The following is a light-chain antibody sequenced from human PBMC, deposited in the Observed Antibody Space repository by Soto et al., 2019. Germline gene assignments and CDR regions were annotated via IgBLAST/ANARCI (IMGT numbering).Light chain of an antibody. CDR2: GVT. CDR1: SSDIGAFNY. V-gene: IGLV2-14*01. J-gene: IGLJ1*01. Sequence: QSVPTHPASVSVSPGQSIRISCTESSSDIGAFNYVAWYQQHPGKAPKLIIHGVTNRPSGVSSRFSGSKSDYTASLTISGLQAEDEADYYCSSYTTAFFYVFGTGTKV. CDR3: SSYTTAFFYV.